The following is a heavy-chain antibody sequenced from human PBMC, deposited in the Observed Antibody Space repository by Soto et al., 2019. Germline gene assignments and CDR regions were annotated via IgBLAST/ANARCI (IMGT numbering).Heavy chain of an antibody. Sequence: PSETLSLTCAVYGGSVNGYYWNWIRQPPGKGLEWIGEINHTGRTHYNPSLKSRVTMSVDTSKNQFSLRLSSVTAADTAIYYCATRITVFGLLLPPFDPWGQGTQVTVPQ. CDR1: GGSVNGYY. CDR2: INHTGRT. CDR3: ATRITVFGLLLPPFDP. J-gene: IGHJ5*02. V-gene: IGHV4-34*01. D-gene: IGHD3-3*01.